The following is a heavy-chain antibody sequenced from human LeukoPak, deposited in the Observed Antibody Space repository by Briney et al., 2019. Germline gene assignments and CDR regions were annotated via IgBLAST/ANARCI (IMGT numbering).Heavy chain of an antibody. J-gene: IGHJ3*02. Sequence: ALVKVSCKASGYTFTGYYMHWVRQAPGQGLEWMGWINPNSGGTNYAQKFQGWVTMTRDTSISTAYMELSRLRSDGTAVYYCARGFYDSSGYYPGDAFDIWGQGTMVTVSS. CDR3: ARGFYDSSGYYPGDAFDI. CDR2: INPNSGGT. D-gene: IGHD3-22*01. CDR1: GYTFTGYY. V-gene: IGHV1-2*04.